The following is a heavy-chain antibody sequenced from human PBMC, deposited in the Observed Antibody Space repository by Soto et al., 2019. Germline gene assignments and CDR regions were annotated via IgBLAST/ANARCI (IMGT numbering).Heavy chain of an antibody. CDR3: ARDVNSALTFHYTGMDV. Sequence: ASVKVSCKASGYAFTTYYVHWVRQAPGQGLEWMGIINPNTGSASYAQKFQDRVAVTRDTSTSTVYMELSSLYSDDTAVYYCARDVNSALTFHYTGMDVCGQGTTVTVSS. CDR2: INPNTGSA. V-gene: IGHV1-46*01. J-gene: IGHJ6*02. D-gene: IGHD2-15*01. CDR1: GYAFTTYY.